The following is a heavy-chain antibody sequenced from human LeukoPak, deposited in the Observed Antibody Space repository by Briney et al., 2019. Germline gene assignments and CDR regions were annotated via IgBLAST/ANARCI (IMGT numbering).Heavy chain of an antibody. CDR3: ARDYRVGATGYYYYYMDV. D-gene: IGHD1-26*01. CDR1: GFTFSSYW. CDR2: INSDGSST. V-gene: IGHV3-74*01. J-gene: IGHJ6*03. Sequence: PGGSLRLSCAASGFTFSSYWMEWVRQAPGKGLVWVSRINSDGSSTSYADSVKGRFTISRDNAKNTLYLQMNSLRAEDTAVYYCARDYRVGATGYYYYYMDVWGKGTTVTISS.